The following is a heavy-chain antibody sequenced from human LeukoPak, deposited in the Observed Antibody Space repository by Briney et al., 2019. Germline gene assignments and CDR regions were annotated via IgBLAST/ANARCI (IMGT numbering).Heavy chain of an antibody. D-gene: IGHD3-22*01. V-gene: IGHV4-34*01. Sequence: PETLSLTCAVYGGSFSGYYWSWIRQPPGKGLEWIGEINHSGSTNYNPSLKSRVTISVDTSKNQFSLKLSSVTAADTAVYYCASKSSGYYSVDYWGQGTLVTVSS. J-gene: IGHJ4*02. CDR1: GGSFSGYY. CDR3: ASKSSGYYSVDY. CDR2: INHSGST.